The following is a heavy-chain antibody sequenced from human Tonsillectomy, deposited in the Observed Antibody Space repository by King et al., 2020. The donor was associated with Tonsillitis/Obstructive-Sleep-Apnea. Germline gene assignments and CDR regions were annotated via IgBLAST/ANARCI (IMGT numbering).Heavy chain of an antibody. D-gene: IGHD6-13*01. CDR3: ARDSSSSWYYDY. J-gene: IGHJ4*02. Sequence: VQLVESGGGLVKPGGSLRLSCAASGFTFSSYSMNWVRQAPGKGLEWVSSISSSSSYIYYADSVKGRFTISRDNAKNSLYLQMNSLRAEDTAVYYCARDSSSSWYYDYWGQGTLVTVSS. CDR2: ISSSSSYI. CDR1: GFTFSSYS. V-gene: IGHV3-21*01.